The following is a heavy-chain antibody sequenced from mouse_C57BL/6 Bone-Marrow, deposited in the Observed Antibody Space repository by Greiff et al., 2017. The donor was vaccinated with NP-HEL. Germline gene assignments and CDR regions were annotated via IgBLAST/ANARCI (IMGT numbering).Heavy chain of an antibody. Sequence: EVQLVESGGGLVKPGGSLKLSCAASGFTFSSYAMSWVRHTPEKRLEWVATISDGGSYTYYPDNVKGRFTLSRDNAKNNLYLQMSHLKSEDTAMYYCARDRDWDDAMDYWGQGTSVTVSS. V-gene: IGHV5-4*01. CDR3: ARDRDWDDAMDY. J-gene: IGHJ4*01. CDR2: ISDGGSYT. D-gene: IGHD4-1*01. CDR1: GFTFSSYA.